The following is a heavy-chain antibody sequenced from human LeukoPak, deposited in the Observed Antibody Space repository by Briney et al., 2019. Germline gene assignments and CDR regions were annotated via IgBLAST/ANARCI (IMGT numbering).Heavy chain of an antibody. CDR3: AKDVRPGGGGMDV. CDR2: ISDNGRST. J-gene: IGHJ6*02. CDR1: GFTFSTYG. D-gene: IGHD3-10*02. Sequence: PGRSLRLSCAASGFTFSTYGMHWVRQAPGKGLEWVSTISDNGRSTHYADSVKGRFTISRDNSKNTLDLQMNSLKAEDTAIYYCAKDVRPGGGGMDVWGQGTTVTVSS. V-gene: IGHV3-23*01.